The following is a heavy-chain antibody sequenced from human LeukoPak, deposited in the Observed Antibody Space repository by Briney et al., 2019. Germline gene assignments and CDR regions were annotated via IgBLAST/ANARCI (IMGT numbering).Heavy chain of an antibody. Sequence: ASVKVSCKASGGTFSSYAISWVRQAPGQGLEWMGGIIPNSGGTNYAQKFQGRVTMTRDTSISTAYMELSRLRSDDTAVYYCASVGYYGSGIDYWGQGTLVTVSS. D-gene: IGHD3-10*01. V-gene: IGHV1-2*02. CDR2: IIPNSGGT. CDR3: ASVGYYGSGIDY. CDR1: GGTFSSYA. J-gene: IGHJ4*02.